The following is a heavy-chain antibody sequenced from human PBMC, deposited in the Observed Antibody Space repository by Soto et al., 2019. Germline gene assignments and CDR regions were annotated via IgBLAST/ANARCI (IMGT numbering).Heavy chain of an antibody. J-gene: IGHJ4*02. CDR2: IKSKTDGGTT. CDR1: GFTFSNAW. V-gene: IGHV3-15*01. D-gene: IGHD3-16*02. CDR3: TTGADDYIWGSYPYFDY. Sequence: VQLVESGGGLVKPGGSLRLSCAASGFTFSNAWMSWVRQAPGKGLEWVGRIKSKTDGGTTDYAAPVKGRFSISRDDSKNTLYLQMNSLKTEDTAVYYCTTGADDYIWGSYPYFDYWGQGTLVTVSS.